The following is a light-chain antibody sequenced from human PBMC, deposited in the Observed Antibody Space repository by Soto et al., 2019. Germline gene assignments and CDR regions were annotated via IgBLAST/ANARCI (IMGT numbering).Light chain of an antibody. CDR1: QSVSSSH. J-gene: IGKJ1*01. V-gene: IGKV3-20*01. CDR2: GAS. CDR3: QQYDSSPRT. Sequence: EIVLTQSPGTLSVSPGERATLACRASQSVSSSHLAWYQQKPGQAPRLLLYGASSRATGTPDRFGGSGSGTDFTLTIRKLEPEDFAVYYCQQYDSSPRTFGQGTRVEI.